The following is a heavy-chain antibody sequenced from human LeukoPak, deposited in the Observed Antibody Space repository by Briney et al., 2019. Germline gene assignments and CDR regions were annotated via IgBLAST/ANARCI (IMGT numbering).Heavy chain of an antibody. D-gene: IGHD3-10*01. Sequence: GGSLRLSCAASGFTFSSYAMSWVRQAPGKGLEWVSAISGSGGSTYYADSVKGRFTISRDNSKNTLYLQMNSLRAEDTAVYYCAKTQRFGELLSRGGGYYFDYWGQGTLVTVSS. CDR2: ISGSGGST. J-gene: IGHJ4*02. V-gene: IGHV3-23*01. CDR3: AKTQRFGELLSRGGGYYFDY. CDR1: GFTFSSYA.